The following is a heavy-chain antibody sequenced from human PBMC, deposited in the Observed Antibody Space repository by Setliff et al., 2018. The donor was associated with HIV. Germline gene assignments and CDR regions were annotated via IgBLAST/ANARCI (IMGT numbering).Heavy chain of an antibody. D-gene: IGHD1-26*01. Sequence: PSETLSLTCTVSGGSITSGGHYWSWIRQHPGKGLEWIGYIYYTGSTYYNPSLKSRVAISVDTSKNQFSLELISVTAADTAVYYCAGGPGTTSIDYWAQGTLVTVSS. CDR2: IYYTGST. V-gene: IGHV4-31*03. CDR1: GGSITSGGHY. CDR3: AGGPGTTSIDY. J-gene: IGHJ4*02.